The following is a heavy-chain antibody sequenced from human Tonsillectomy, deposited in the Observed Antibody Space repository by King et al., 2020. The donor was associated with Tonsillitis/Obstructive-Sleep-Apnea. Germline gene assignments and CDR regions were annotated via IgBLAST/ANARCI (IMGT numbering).Heavy chain of an antibody. CDR2: ISGSGGGK. CDR3: VRGGARRQQLGVKYYYYYMDV. Sequence: VQLVESGGGLVQPGGSLRLSCAASGFTFSSYAMSWVRQAPGKGLEWVSAISGSGGGKYYADSVKGRFTTSRDNSKNTLYLQMNSLRAEATAVYYCVRGGARRQQLGVKYYYYYMDVWGKGTTVTVSS. V-gene: IGHV3-23*04. CDR1: GFTFSSYA. J-gene: IGHJ6*03. D-gene: IGHD6-13*01.